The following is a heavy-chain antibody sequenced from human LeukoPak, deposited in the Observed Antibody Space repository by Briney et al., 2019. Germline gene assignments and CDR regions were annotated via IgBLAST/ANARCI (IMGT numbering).Heavy chain of an antibody. Sequence: ASVNVSCKASGYTFTSYAMQWVRQAPGQRLEWMGWINAGNGNTKYSQKFQGRVTITRDTSASTAYMELSSLRSEDTAVYYCARDNAREQWLGRFDYWGQGTLVTVSS. CDR2: INAGNGNT. CDR3: ARDNAREQWLGRFDY. D-gene: IGHD6-19*01. V-gene: IGHV1-3*01. J-gene: IGHJ4*02. CDR1: GYTFTSYA.